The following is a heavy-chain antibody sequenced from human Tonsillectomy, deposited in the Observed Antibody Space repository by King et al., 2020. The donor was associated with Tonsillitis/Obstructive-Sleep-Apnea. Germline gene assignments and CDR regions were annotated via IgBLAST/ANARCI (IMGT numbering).Heavy chain of an antibody. D-gene: IGHD2-15*01. CDR2: ISSNGGST. CDR3: ARGLGSYLDY. J-gene: IGHJ4*02. CDR1: GFTFSSYA. V-gene: IGHV3-64*01. Sequence: VQLVESGGGLVQPGGSLRLSCAASGFTFSSYAMHWVRQAPGKGLEYVSAISSNGGSTYYANSVKGRFTISRDNSKNTLYLQMGSLRAEDMAVYYCARGLGSYLDYWGQGTLVTVSS.